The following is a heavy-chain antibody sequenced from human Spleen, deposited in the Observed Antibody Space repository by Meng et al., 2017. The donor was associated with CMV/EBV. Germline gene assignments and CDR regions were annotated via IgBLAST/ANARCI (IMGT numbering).Heavy chain of an antibody. CDR1: GFTVSSNY. V-gene: IGHV3-66*04. CDR2: IYSGGST. D-gene: IGHD3-3*01. Sequence: GESLKISCAASGFTVSSNYMSWVRQAPGKGLEWVSVIYSGGSTYYADSVKGRFTISRDNAKNSQYLDMNNLRAEDSAVYYCARLIHITIFASGLDVWGPGTTVTVSS. J-gene: IGHJ6*02. CDR3: ARLIHITIFASGLDV.